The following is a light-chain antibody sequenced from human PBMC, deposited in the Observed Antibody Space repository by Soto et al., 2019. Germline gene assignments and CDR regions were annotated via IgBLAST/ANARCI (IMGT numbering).Light chain of an antibody. J-gene: IGKJ2*01. V-gene: IGKV1-39*01. Sequence: DIQMTQSPSSLSASVGDRVTITCRASQTINTYLNWYQQKLGKAPKLLIYAAFTLQSGVPSRFSGSGSGTDFTLTISSLQPEDFATYYCQHCYSIPRTFGQGIKLQIK. CDR1: QTINTY. CDR2: AAF. CDR3: QHCYSIPRT.